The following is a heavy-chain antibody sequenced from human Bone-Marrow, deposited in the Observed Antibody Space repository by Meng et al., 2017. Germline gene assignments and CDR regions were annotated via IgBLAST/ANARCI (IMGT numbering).Heavy chain of an antibody. Sequence: AAVQVSCKASGYTFTSYYMHWVRQAPGQGLEWMGLINPNGGSKSYAQKFQGRVTMTRDTSKSTVYMELSSLRSEDTAVYYCARGGFSNWNDHDAFDIWGQGTMVTVSS. V-gene: IGHV1-46*01. D-gene: IGHD1-1*01. CDR3: ARGGFSNWNDHDAFDI. CDR1: GYTFTSYY. J-gene: IGHJ3*02. CDR2: INPNGGSK.